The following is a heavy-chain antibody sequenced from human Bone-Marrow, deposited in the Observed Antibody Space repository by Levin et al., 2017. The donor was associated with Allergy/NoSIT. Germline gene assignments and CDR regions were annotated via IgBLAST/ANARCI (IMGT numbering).Heavy chain of an antibody. J-gene: IGHJ3*02. CDR3: ARVGKNGDYGLETFDI. Sequence: GESLKISCAASGFTFSDYYMSWIRQAPGKPLEWVSYIVTTDSIIYYAETVKGRFTISRDNAKNSLFLQMSSLRAEDTAVYYCARVGKNGDYGLETFDIWGQGTMVTVSS. CDR1: GFTFSDYY. V-gene: IGHV3-11*01. D-gene: IGHD4-17*01. CDR2: IVTTDSII.